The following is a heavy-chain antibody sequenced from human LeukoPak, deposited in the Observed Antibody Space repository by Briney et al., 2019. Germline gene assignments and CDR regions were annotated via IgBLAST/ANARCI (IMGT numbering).Heavy chain of an antibody. V-gene: IGHV1-18*01. CDR2: ISAYNGNT. D-gene: IGHD3-3*01. Sequence: ASVKVSCKASGYTFTSYGISWVRQAPGQGLEWMGWISAYNGNTNYAQKLQGRVTMTTDTSTSTAYMELRSLRSDDTAVYYCARDGEDFWSGYYPVDGMDVWGQGTTVTVSS. J-gene: IGHJ6*02. CDR3: ARDGEDFWSGYYPVDGMDV. CDR1: GYTFTSYG.